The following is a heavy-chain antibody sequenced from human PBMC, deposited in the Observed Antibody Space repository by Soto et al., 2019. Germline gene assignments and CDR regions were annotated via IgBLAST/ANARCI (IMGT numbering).Heavy chain of an antibody. D-gene: IGHD4-17*01. J-gene: IGHJ4*02. CDR1: GFTFSGSA. CDR2: IRSKANSYAT. CDR3: MVSLMTTVTHFDY. V-gene: IGHV3-73*01. Sequence: GGSLRLSCAASGFTFSGSAMHWVRQASGKGLEWVGRIRSKANSYATAYAASVKGRFTISRDDSKNTAYLQMNSLKTEDTAVYYCMVSLMTTVTHFDYWGQGTLVTVSS.